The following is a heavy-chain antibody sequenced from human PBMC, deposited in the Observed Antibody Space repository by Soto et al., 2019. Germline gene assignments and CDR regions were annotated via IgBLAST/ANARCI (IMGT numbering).Heavy chain of an antibody. Sequence: ASVKVSCKASGYAFTSYGISLVRQTPGQGLEWMGWISAYNGNTNYARKRQGRATMTTDTSTSTAYMELRSLRSDDTAVYYCARRLEANYMDVWGKGTTVTVSS. J-gene: IGHJ6*03. V-gene: IGHV1-18*01. CDR1: GYAFTSYG. D-gene: IGHD1-1*01. CDR3: ARRLEANYMDV. CDR2: ISAYNGNT.